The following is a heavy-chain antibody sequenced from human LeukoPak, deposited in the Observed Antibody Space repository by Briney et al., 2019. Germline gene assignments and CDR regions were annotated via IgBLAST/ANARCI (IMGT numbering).Heavy chain of an antibody. J-gene: IGHJ4*02. V-gene: IGHV3-48*04. CDR1: GFTFSSYS. CDR2: ISSSSSTI. Sequence: GGSLRLSCAASGFTFSSYSMNWVRQAPGKGLEWVSYISSSSSTIYYADSVKGRFTISRDNARDSLFLQMNSLRAEDTAVYYCARDTVRGFDYWAREPWSPSPQ. D-gene: IGHD3-10*01. CDR3: ARDTVRGFDY.